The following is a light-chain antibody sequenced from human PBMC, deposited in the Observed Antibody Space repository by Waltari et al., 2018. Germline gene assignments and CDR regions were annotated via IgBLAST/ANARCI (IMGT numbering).Light chain of an antibody. J-gene: IGKJ1*01. V-gene: IGKV3-20*01. CDR1: QSVTRAL. CDR3: QHYVRLPAT. Sequence: EILLTQSPGTLSLSPGERATLSCRASQSVTRALAWYQQKPGQAPRLLIYGASNRATGIPDRFSGSGSGTDFSLTISRLEPEDLAVYYCQHYVRLPATFGQGTKVEIK. CDR2: GAS.